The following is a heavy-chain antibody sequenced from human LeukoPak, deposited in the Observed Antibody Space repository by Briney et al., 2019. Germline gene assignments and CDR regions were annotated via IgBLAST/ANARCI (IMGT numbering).Heavy chain of an antibody. D-gene: IGHD6-13*01. CDR2: ISAYNGNT. CDR3: ARDQRWPFYYYGMDV. Sequence: GASVKVSCKASGYTFTSYGISWVRQAPGQGLEWTGWISAYNGNTNYAQKLQGRVTMTTDTSTSTAYMELRSLRSDDTAVYYCARDQRWPFYYYGMDVWGQGTTVTVSS. J-gene: IGHJ6*02. V-gene: IGHV1-18*01. CDR1: GYTFTSYG.